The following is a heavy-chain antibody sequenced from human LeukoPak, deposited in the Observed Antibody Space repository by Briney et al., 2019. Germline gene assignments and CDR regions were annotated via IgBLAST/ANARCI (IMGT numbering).Heavy chain of an antibody. CDR3: ARYYDFWSGYYRSLYYYYGMDV. J-gene: IGHJ6*02. V-gene: IGHV3-21*01. D-gene: IGHD3-3*01. CDR1: GFTFSSYS. Sequence: GGSLRLSCAASGFTFSSYSMNWVRQAPGKGLEWVSSISSSSYIYYADSVKGRFTISRDNAKNSLYLQMNSLRAEDTAVYYCARYYDFWSGYYRSLYYYYGMDVWGQGTTVTVSS. CDR2: ISSSSYI.